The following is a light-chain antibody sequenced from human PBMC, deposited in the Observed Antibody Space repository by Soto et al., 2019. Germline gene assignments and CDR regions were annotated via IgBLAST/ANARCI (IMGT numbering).Light chain of an antibody. CDR1: QSVSNNY. CDR3: QQYSSSPLS. Sequence: EIVLAPSPGTLCLSPGERATLSCRASQSVSNNYLAWYQQKPGQAPRLLIHGASSRATGIPDRFCGSGSGTDFTLTISRLEPEDFAVYYCQQYSSSPLSFGGGTKVDIK. J-gene: IGKJ4*01. CDR2: GAS. V-gene: IGKV3-20*01.